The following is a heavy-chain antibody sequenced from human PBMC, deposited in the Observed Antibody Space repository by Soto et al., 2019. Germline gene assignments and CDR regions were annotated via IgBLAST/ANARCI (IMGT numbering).Heavy chain of an antibody. J-gene: IGHJ4*02. CDR2: IGASGDIT. Sequence: LKLARSASEVSWSNFAKSRVRKEPGKGLEWVAGIGASGDITWYADSVKGRLSISRDNSKNTLYLQLNSLRFEDTAVYYCAKGDFTDLGEAYFAYWGRGNLV. V-gene: IGHV3-23*01. CDR3: AKGDFTDLGEAYFAY. CDR1: EVSWSNFA. D-gene: IGHD2-21*02.